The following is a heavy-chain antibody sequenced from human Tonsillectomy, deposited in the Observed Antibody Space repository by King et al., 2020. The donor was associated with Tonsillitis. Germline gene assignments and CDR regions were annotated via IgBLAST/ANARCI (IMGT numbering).Heavy chain of an antibody. CDR2: INPNSGDT. V-gene: IGHV1-2*02. J-gene: IGHJ2*01. CDR1: GYTFSRLY. D-gene: IGHD3-10*01. Sequence: VQLVESGAEVKKPGASMKVSCKASGYTFSRLYMHWVRQAPGQGLEWMGWINPNSGDTQYAQKFQGRVSMTRDTSISTAYMELSSLRSDDTAVYFCARGGHYYDWYLDFWGRGTLVTVSS. CDR3: ARGGHYYDWYLDF.